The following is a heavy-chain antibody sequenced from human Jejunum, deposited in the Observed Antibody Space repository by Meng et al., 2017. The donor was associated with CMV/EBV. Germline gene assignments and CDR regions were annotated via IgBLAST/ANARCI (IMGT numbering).Heavy chain of an antibody. CDR2: VYYSGGT. CDR1: GGSISNSNSS. CDR3: ARGEATQYAFDI. J-gene: IGHJ3*02. V-gene: IGHV4-39*07. Sequence: VSGGSISNSNSSWGWLRQPTGKGLEWVGNVYYSGGTFYNPPLKSRVTISLDTSKRHISLRLTSVTAADTAVYYCARGEATQYAFDIWGQGTKVTVSS. D-gene: IGHD1-26*01.